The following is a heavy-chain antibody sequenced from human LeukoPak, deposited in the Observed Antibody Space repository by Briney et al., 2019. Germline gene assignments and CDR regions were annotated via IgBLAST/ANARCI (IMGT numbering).Heavy chain of an antibody. Sequence: NPGGSLRLSCAASGFTFSSYSMNWVRQAPGKGLEWVSSISSSSSYIYYADSVKGRFTISRDNSKNTLYLQMNSLRAEDTAVYYCERVKQPLVVRDAFDIWGQGTMVTVSS. CDR3: ERVKQPLVVRDAFDI. D-gene: IGHD2-15*01. V-gene: IGHV3-21*04. J-gene: IGHJ3*02. CDR1: GFTFSSYS. CDR2: ISSSSSYI.